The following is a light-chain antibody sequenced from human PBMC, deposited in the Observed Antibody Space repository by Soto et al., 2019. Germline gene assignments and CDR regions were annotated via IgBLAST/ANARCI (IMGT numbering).Light chain of an antibody. CDR2: GAS. V-gene: IGKV3-20*01. J-gene: IGKJ1*01. CDR1: QSVSSNY. Sequence: IVLTQSPGTLSLSPGERATLSCWASQSVSSNYLAWYQQKPGQASRLLIYGASSRATGISDRFSGSGSGTDFTLTISRLEPEDFAVYYCQHYGSSPRGTFGQGTKVEI. CDR3: QHYGSSPRGT.